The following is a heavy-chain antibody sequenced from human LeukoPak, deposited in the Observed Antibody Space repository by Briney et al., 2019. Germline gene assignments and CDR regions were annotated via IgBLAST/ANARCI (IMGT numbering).Heavy chain of an antibody. CDR3: ARGGLSYYYYYMDV. V-gene: IGHV4-4*07. CDR1: GDSISSYY. CDR2: IYTSGST. Sequence: SETLSLTCTVSGDSISSYYWSWIRQPAGKGLEWIGRIYTSGSTNYNPSLKSRVTMSVDTSKNQFSLKLSSVTAADTAVYYCARGGLSYYYYYMDVWGKGTTVTVSS. J-gene: IGHJ6*03.